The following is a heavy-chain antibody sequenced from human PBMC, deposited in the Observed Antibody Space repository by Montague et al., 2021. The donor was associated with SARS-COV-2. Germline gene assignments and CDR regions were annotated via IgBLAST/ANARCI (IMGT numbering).Heavy chain of an antibody. Sequence: PALVKPTQTLTLTCTFSGFSLSTSGMCVSWIRQPPGKALEWLARXDWDDDKYYSTSLKTRLTISKDTSKNQVVLTMTNMDPVDTATYYCARTNLITFGGVYIAFDYWGQGTLVTVSS. CDR2: XDWDDDK. V-gene: IGHV2-70*11. J-gene: IGHJ4*02. D-gene: IGHD3-16*01. CDR3: ARTNLITFGGVYIAFDY. CDR1: GFSLSTSGMC.